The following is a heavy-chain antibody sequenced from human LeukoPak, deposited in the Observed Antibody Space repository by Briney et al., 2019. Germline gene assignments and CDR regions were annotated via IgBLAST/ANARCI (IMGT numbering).Heavy chain of an antibody. V-gene: IGHV3-9*01. CDR3: AKSSSGWYRENDFDY. CDR2: ISWNSGSI. Sequence: GGSQRLSCAASGFTFDDYAMHWVRQAPGKGLEWVSGISWNSGSIGYADSVKGRFTISRDNAKNSLYLQMNSLRAEDTALYYCAKSSSGWYRENDFDYWGQGTLVTVSS. D-gene: IGHD6-19*01. CDR1: GFTFDDYA. J-gene: IGHJ4*02.